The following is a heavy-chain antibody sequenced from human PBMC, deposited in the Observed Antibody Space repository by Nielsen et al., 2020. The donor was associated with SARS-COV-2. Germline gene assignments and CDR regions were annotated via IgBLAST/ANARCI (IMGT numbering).Heavy chain of an antibody. J-gene: IGHJ4*02. CDR1: GGSISSDGSC. Sequence: SETLSLTCTVSGGSISSDGSCWSWIRQHPGKGLEWIGYIYHTGSTHYNPSLKSRVTISADTSRNQFSLKLTSVTAADTAVYYCARGSDEGLALWGQGTLVTVSS. V-gene: IGHV4-61*08. CDR2: IYHTGST. D-gene: IGHD3-3*01. CDR3: ARGSDEGLAL.